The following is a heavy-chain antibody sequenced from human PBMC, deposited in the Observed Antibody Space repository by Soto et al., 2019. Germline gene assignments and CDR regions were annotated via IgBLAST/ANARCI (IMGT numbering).Heavy chain of an antibody. CDR2: IIPIFGTA. D-gene: IGHD6-13*01. Sequence: QVQLVQSGAEVKTPGSSVKVSCKASGGTFSSYAISCVRQAPGQGLEWMGGIIPIFGTANYTQKFQGRVTITADESKSTAYMELSSLRSEDTPVDYCARGGPTAGTDYYGMDVWGQGSTVTVSS. CDR1: GGTFSSYA. CDR3: ARGGPTAGTDYYGMDV. V-gene: IGHV1-69*01. J-gene: IGHJ6*02.